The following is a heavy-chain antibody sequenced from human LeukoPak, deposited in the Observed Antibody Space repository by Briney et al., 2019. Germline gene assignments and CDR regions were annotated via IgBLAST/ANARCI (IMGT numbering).Heavy chain of an antibody. CDR1: GGSINTYY. CDR3: ARGGAGYIHTAMVIPYYFDY. CDR2: IYYSGST. V-gene: IGHV4-4*07. Sequence: PSETLSLTCIVSGGSINTYYWSWIRQPAGKGLEWIGSIYYSGSTYYNPSLKSRVTISVDTSKNQSSLKLSSVTAADTAVYYCARGGAGYIHTAMVIPYYFDYWGQGTLVTVSS. D-gene: IGHD5-18*01. J-gene: IGHJ4*02.